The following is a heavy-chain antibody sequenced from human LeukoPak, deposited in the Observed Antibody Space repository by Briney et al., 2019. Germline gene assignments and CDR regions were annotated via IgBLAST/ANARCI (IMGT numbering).Heavy chain of an antibody. D-gene: IGHD3-10*01. J-gene: IGHJ4*02. V-gene: IGHV3-30*02. CDR1: GFTFSNYG. CDR3: AKDPGAHYYGSGSYRRGSYFEY. Sequence: GGSLRLPCAAYGFTFSNYGVHWVRQAPAKGLEGVAFIRFDGSNKYYADSAQGRFTIFRDNSKNTLYLQMNSLRAEDTAVYYCAKDPGAHYYGSGSYRRGSYFEYWGQGTLVTVSS. CDR2: IRFDGSNK.